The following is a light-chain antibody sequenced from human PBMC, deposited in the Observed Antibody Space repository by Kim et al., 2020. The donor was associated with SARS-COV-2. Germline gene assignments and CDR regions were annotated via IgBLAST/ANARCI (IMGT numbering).Light chain of an antibody. CDR1: TIRNHF. Sequence: ALGQTVTITCKGDTIRNHFVSWSQQRPGQTPVLVMYGRNIRSSGIPDRFSGSRSGNTASLTITGAQAEDEADYYCNSRDSSGYLGVFGGGTKLTVL. CDR2: GRN. CDR3: NSRDSSGYLGV. V-gene: IGLV3-19*01. J-gene: IGLJ3*02.